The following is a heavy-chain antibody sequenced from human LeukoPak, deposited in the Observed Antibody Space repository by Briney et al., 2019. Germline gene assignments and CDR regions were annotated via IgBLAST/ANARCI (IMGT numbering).Heavy chain of an antibody. Sequence: GGSLRLSCAASGFTFSSYEMNWVRQAPGKGLEWVSYISSSGSTIYYADSVKGRFTISRDNAKNSLYLQMNSLRAEDTAVYYCARDHARYAYFDYWGQGTLVTVSS. D-gene: IGHD1-1*01. V-gene: IGHV3-48*03. J-gene: IGHJ4*02. CDR2: ISSSGSTI. CDR1: GFTFSSYE. CDR3: ARDHARYAYFDY.